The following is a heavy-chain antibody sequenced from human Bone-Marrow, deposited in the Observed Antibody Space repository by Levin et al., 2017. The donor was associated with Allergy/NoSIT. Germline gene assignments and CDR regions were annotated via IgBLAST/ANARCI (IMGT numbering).Heavy chain of an antibody. D-gene: IGHD3-10*01. CDR1: GFGFNYAW. Sequence: GGSLRLSCATSGFGFNYAWMNWVRQAPGKGLEWVGRIKSKTDGGAIDYAAPVKGRFTISRDDSKSTLYLQMNSLTTEDTAVYHCNTGLWFGDPPLGTFFDYWGQGALVTVTS. CDR2: IKSKTDGGAI. J-gene: IGHJ4*02. V-gene: IGHV3-15*01. CDR3: NTGLWFGDPPLGTFFDY.